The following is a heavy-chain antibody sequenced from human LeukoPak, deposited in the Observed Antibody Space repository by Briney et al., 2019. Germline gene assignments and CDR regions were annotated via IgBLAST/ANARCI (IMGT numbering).Heavy chain of an antibody. V-gene: IGHV4-59*08. J-gene: IGHJ4*02. CDR3: ARHKSSGSYPLDY. CDR1: GGSISTYF. Sequence: PSETLSLTCTVSGGSISTYFWSWIRQPPRKGLEWIGHIYFSGSTNYNPSLKSRVTISVDTSKNQFSLKLSSGTAADTAVYYCARHKSSGSYPLDYWGQGILVTVSS. CDR2: IYFSGST. D-gene: IGHD3-22*01.